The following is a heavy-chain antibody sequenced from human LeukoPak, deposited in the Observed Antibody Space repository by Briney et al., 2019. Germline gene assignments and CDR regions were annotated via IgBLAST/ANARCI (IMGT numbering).Heavy chain of an antibody. CDR1: GFPFRTFD. D-gene: IGHD2-2*01. V-gene: IGHV3-13*04. J-gene: IGHJ5*02. CDR2: IGSAGDT. Sequence: GGSLRLSCAASGFPFRTFDFHWVRQATGKGLEWVSSIGSAGDTYYPGSVKGRFTISGENAKNSLYLQMDSLRAVDTALYFCARGSSLGFDPWGQGTLVTVSS. CDR3: ARGSSLGFDP.